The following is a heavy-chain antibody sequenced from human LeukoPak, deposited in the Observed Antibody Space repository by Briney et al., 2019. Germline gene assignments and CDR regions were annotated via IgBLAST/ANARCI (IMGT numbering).Heavy chain of an antibody. V-gene: IGHV1-69*05. Sequence: ASVKVSCKASGGTFGSYTISWVRQAPGQGLEWMGRIIPIFGTANYAQRFQGRVTTTTDESTSTAYMELSSLRSEDTAVYYCAREGIVGATTLGYWGQGTLVTVSS. CDR3: AREGIVGATTLGY. CDR2: IIPIFGTA. D-gene: IGHD1-26*01. J-gene: IGHJ4*02. CDR1: GGTFGSYT.